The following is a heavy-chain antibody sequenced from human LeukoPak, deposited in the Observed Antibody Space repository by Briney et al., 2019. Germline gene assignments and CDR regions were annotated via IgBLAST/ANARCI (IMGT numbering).Heavy chain of an antibody. V-gene: IGHV1-2*02. CDR1: GYTFTGYY. J-gene: IGHJ5*02. Sequence: ASVKVSCKASGYTFTGYYMHWVRQAPGQGLEWMGWINPNSGGTNYAQKFQGRVTMTRDTSISTAYMELSRLRSDDTAVYYCARDPVPYYDFWSGYYVLDWFDPWGQGTLVTVSS. D-gene: IGHD3-3*01. CDR2: INPNSGGT. CDR3: ARDPVPYYDFWSGYYVLDWFDP.